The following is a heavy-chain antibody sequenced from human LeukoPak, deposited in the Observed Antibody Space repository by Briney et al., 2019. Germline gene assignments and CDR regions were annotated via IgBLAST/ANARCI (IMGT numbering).Heavy chain of an antibody. V-gene: IGHV4-39*07. CDR2: IYYSGST. Sequence: SETLSLTCTVSGGSISNSHYYWGWIRQLPGKGLEWIGSIYYSGSTDYNPSLKSRVTISVDTSKNQFSLKLSSVTAADTAVYYCARDSGYYDSSGYFHFDYWGQGTLVTVSS. CDR1: GGSISNSHYY. J-gene: IGHJ4*02. D-gene: IGHD3-22*01. CDR3: ARDSGYYDSSGYFHFDY.